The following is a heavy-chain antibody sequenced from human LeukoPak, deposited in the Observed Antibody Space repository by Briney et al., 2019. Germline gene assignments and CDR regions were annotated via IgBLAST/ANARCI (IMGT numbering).Heavy chain of an antibody. CDR3: ARVNRYSGYDFDQ. CDR2: INQGGSEK. Sequence: GGSLRLSCAASGFPFSSYYMSWVRQAPGKGLEWVANINQGGSEKYYVESVKDRLTISRDNAKNSLYLQMSSLRAEDTAVYYCARVNRYSGYDFDQWGQGTLVTVSS. V-gene: IGHV3-7*01. D-gene: IGHD5-12*01. J-gene: IGHJ5*02. CDR1: GFPFSSYY.